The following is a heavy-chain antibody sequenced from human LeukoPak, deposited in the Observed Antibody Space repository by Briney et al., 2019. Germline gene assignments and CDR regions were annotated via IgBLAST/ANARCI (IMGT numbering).Heavy chain of an antibody. CDR2: IDSDGSGT. V-gene: IGHV3-74*01. D-gene: IGHD1-1*01. CDR1: GFTFSSYW. Sequence: GGSLRLSCAASGFTFSSYWMHWVRQVPGKGLVWVSHIDSDGSGTTYADSVKGRFTISRDNARNTLYLQMNSLRDEDTAVYHCARDSPRTGPWGQGTLVTVSS. CDR3: ARDSPRTGP. J-gene: IGHJ5*02.